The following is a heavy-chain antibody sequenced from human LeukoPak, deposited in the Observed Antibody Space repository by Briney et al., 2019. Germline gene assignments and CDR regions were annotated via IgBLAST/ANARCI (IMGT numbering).Heavy chain of an antibody. CDR2: TYYRSKWYN. D-gene: IGHD2-15*01. CDR3: AREEYTSSSLDY. CDR1: GDSVTSNSVA. Sequence: SQTLSLTCAISGDSVTSNSVAWNWIRQSPSRGLEWLGRTYYRSKWYNDYAVSVKSRITINPDTSKNQFSLQLNSVTPEDAAVYFCAREEYTSSSLDYRGPGTLVTVSS. J-gene: IGHJ4*02. V-gene: IGHV6-1*01.